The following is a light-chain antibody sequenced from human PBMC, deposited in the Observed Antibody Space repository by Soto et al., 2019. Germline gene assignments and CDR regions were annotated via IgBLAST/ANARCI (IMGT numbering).Light chain of an antibody. CDR2: GAS. CDR1: QGIHKY. CDR3: LPHNFFPPT. V-gene: IGKV1-17*03. Sequence: DIQMTQSPSAMSASVGDRVTITCRASQGIHKYLAWFQQKPGKVPKRLIYGASSMQSGVQSRFSASGSGTEVTLSISSLQPRDFATHYCLPHNFFPPTLGQGTRLE. J-gene: IGKJ5*01.